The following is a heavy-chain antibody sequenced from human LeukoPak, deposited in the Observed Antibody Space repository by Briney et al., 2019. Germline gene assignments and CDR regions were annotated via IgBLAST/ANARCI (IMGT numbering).Heavy chain of an antibody. CDR1: GYTLTRYD. CDR3: AVSPSLSSSWYGYYYYYYYMDV. D-gene: IGHD6-13*01. Sequence: ASVKVSCKASGYTLTRYDMNWVRQAPGQGLEWMGWMNPNSGNTGYAQKFQGRVTMTRNTSISTAYMELSSLRSEDTPVYYCAVSPSLSSSWYGYYYYYYYMDVWGKGTTVTVSS. J-gene: IGHJ6*03. CDR2: MNPNSGNT. V-gene: IGHV1-8*01.